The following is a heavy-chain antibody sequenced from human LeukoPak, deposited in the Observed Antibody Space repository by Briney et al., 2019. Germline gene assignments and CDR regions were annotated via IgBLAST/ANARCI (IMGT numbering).Heavy chain of an antibody. CDR1: GGTFSSYA. D-gene: IGHD3-10*01. CDR2: IIPILGIA. CDR3: ARVPQSYYYGSGSKAFHAGMDV. Sequence: GASVKVSCKASGGTFSSYAISWVRQAPGQGLEWMGGIIPILGIANYAQKFQGRVTITADKSTSTAYMELSSLRSEDTAVYYCARVPQSYYYGSGSKAFHAGMDVWGQGTTVTVSS. V-gene: IGHV1-69*10. J-gene: IGHJ6*02.